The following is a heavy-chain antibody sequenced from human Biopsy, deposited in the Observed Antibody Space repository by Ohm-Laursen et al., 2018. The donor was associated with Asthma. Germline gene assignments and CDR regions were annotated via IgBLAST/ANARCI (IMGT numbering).Heavy chain of an antibody. CDR2: IHISGNT. CDR3: ARGQGRGIQLWSLDP. Sequence: SETLSLTCIVSGGSISSDYRSWLRQSPGKGLEWIGYIHISGNTNYNPSLKRRVTISLDKSKNHFSLRLSFVTAADTAVYFCARGQGRGIQLWSLDPWGQGILVTVSS. CDR1: GGSISSDY. V-gene: IGHV4-59*01. J-gene: IGHJ5*02. D-gene: IGHD5-18*01.